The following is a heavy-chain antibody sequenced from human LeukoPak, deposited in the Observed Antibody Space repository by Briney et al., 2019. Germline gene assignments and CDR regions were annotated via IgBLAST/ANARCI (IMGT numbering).Heavy chain of an antibody. J-gene: IGHJ4*02. CDR2: IYFSGST. CDR3: ARQPPGSGYQYRYYFDY. CDR1: GGSLNSGGYY. V-gene: IGHV4-31*01. D-gene: IGHD3-22*01. Sequence: PSETLSLTCTVSGGSLNSGGYYWSWIRQYPGRGLEWIGYIYFSGSTFYNPSFESLAFISLDTSKNQFSLRLSSVTAADTAIYYCARQPPGSGYQYRYYFDYWGQGTLVTVSS.